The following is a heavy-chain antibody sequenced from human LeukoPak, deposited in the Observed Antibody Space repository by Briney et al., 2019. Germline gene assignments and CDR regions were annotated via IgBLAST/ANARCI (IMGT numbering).Heavy chain of an antibody. CDR3: VVVTAAASSWVDY. CDR2: ISSSSSYT. J-gene: IGHJ4*02. V-gene: IGHV3-11*03. Sequence: GGSLRLSCAASGFTFSDYYMSWIRQAPGRGLEWVSYISSSSSYTDYADSVKGRFTISRDNAKNSLFLQMNSLRAEHTAVYYCVVVTAAASSWVDYWGQGTLVTVSS. CDR1: GFTFSDYY. D-gene: IGHD2-2*01.